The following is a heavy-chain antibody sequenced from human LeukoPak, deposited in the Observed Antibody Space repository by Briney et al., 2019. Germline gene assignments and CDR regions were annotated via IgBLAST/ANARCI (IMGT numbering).Heavy chain of an antibody. CDR2: IYWNDDK. V-gene: IGHV2-5*01. D-gene: IGHD4-17*01. CDR1: GFSLSTSGVG. Sequence: SGPTLANPTQTLTLTCTFSGFSLSTSGVGVGWIRQPPVRALEWLALIYWNDDKRYSPSLRSRLTITKDTSKNQVVLTMTNMDPVDTATYYCALALRGAGFDYWGQGTLVTVSS. CDR3: ALALRGAGFDY. J-gene: IGHJ4*02.